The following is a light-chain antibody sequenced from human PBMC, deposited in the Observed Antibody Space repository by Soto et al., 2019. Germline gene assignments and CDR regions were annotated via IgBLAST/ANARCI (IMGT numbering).Light chain of an antibody. Sequence: EVVLTQSPATLSLSPGERATLSCRASQSVSRFLAWYQQKPGQAPRLFIFDASNMATGIPAKFSASGSGTDFTLTISSLESEDSAVYYCQQRSDWPITFGQGTRLDIK. J-gene: IGKJ5*01. CDR2: DAS. CDR3: QQRSDWPIT. V-gene: IGKV3-11*01. CDR1: QSVSRF.